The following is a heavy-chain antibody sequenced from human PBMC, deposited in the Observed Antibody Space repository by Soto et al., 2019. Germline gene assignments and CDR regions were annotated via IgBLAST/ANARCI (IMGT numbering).Heavy chain of an antibody. CDR2: SSDRRTGNT. CDR1: GFTFSSYT. V-gene: IGHV3-23*01. CDR3: TTWLTAHFDY. J-gene: IGHJ4*02. Sequence: PGGSLRLSCAASGFTFSSYTLNWVRRAPGKGLEWVATSSDRRTGNTHYSDSVRGRFTLSRDYSRNILLLQMDSLRADDTALYYCTTWLTAHFDYWGRGTQVTVSS. D-gene: IGHD2-21*02.